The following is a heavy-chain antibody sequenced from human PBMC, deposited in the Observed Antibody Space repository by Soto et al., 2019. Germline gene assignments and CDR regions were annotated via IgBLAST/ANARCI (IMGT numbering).Heavy chain of an antibody. CDR3: TTDGIYYSHTFDI. CDR1: GFTFSNAW. Sequence: PVGYLRLSCAASGFTFSNAWMSWVRQAPGKELEWVGRIRSKADGGTTDYAAPVKGRFTISRDDSKNMLYLQLNSLKTEDTALYYCTTDGIYYSHTFDIWGPGTMVNVSS. J-gene: IGHJ3*02. CDR2: IRSKADGGTT. D-gene: IGHD3-10*01. V-gene: IGHV3-15*01.